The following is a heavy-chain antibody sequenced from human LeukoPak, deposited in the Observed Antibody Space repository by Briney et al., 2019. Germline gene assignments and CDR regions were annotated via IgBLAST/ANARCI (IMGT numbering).Heavy chain of an antibody. CDR3: ARDLMGIAYRGAFYY. CDR2: ISGSGGTT. Sequence: GGSLRLSCVVSGLTFRDAWLSWVRQAPGKGLEWVSGISGSGGTTYYADSVKGRFTISRDNSKNTLYLQMNSLRAEDTAVYYCARDLMGIAYRGAFYYWGQGTLVTVSS. V-gene: IGHV3-23*01. D-gene: IGHD6-13*01. CDR1: GLTFRDAW. J-gene: IGHJ4*02.